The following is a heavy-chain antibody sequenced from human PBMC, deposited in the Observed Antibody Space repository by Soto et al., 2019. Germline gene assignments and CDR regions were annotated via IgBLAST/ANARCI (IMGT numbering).Heavy chain of an antibody. CDR1: GFTFSSYW. J-gene: IGHJ4*02. CDR2: IKQDGSEK. CDR3: ARGTDPLLAFYSSSPVPFDY. Sequence: HPGGSLRLSCAASGFTFSSYWMSWVRQAPGKGLEWVANIKQDGSEKYYVDSVKGRFTISRDNAKNSLYLQMNSLRAEDTAVYYCARGTDPLLAFYSSSPVPFDYWGQGTLVTVSS. D-gene: IGHD6-6*01. V-gene: IGHV3-7*01.